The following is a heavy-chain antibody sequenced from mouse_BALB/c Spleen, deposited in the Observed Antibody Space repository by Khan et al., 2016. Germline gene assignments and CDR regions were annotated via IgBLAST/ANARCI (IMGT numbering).Heavy chain of an antibody. J-gene: IGHJ1*01. D-gene: IGHD1-2*01. CDR3: ARAPTATRYFDV. CDR1: GYSITSDYA. V-gene: IGHV3-2*02. Sequence: EVQLQESGPGLVKPSQSLPLTCTVTGYSITSDYAWNWIRQFPGNKLEWMGYIKYSGSTTYKPSPKSRLSITRDTSKNQFFLQLKSVTTEDTATYYCARAPTATRYFDVWGAGTTVTVSS. CDR2: IKYSGST.